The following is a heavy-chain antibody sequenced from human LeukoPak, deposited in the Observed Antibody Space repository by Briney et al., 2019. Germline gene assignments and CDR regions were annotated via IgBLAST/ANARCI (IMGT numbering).Heavy chain of an antibody. CDR3: ARIPFGRDAYKRSDS. D-gene: IGHD5-24*01. Sequence: PSESLSLTCNVSGGSVSSGSYYWSSIRPPPGKGLEWIGYIYYSGSTDYSPSLKSRVTISVDTSKNQFSLKLSSVTAADTAVYYCARIPFGRDAYKRSDSWGQETLVTVSS. V-gene: IGHV4-61*01. CDR2: IYYSGST. CDR1: GGSVSSGSYY. J-gene: IGHJ4*02.